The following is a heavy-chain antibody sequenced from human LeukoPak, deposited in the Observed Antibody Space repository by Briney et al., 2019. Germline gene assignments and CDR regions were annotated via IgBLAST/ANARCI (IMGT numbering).Heavy chain of an antibody. CDR1: GGTFSSYT. J-gene: IGHJ5*02. D-gene: IGHD5-12*01. Sequence: SVKVSCKASGGTFSSYTISWVRQAPGQGREWMGRIIPILGIANYAQKFQGRVTITADKSTSTAYMELSSLRSEDTAVYYCARLLYSGYDWGGNWFDPWGQGTLVTVSS. CDR2: IIPILGIA. CDR3: ARLLYSGYDWGGNWFDP. V-gene: IGHV1-69*02.